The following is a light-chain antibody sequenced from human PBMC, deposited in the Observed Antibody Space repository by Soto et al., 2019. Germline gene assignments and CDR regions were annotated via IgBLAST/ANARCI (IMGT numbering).Light chain of an antibody. V-gene: IGLV2-23*01. CDR3: CSYAGSRTLV. J-gene: IGLJ2*01. CDR2: EGS. Sequence: QSALTQPASVSGSPGQSITIPCTGTSSDVGTYNLVSWYQQHPGKAPKLMIYEGSKRPSGVSNRLSGSKSGNTASLTISGLQAEDEADYYCCSYAGSRTLVFGGGTKLTVL. CDR1: SSDVGTYNL.